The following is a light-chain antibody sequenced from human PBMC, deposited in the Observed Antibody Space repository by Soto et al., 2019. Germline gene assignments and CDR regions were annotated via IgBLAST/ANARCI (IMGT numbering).Light chain of an antibody. J-gene: IGKJ1*01. CDR2: AVS. CDR3: KQYNKPPLS. V-gene: IGKV3-15*01. CDR1: QSVSSN. Sequence: EIMMTQSPGTLSASPGERATLSCRASQSVSSNLAWYQQKPGQAPRLLIYAVSTRATGIQARFSGSGSGTDFPPTISRVPDDVAAVYYWKQYNKPPLSFGQGTKVEIK.